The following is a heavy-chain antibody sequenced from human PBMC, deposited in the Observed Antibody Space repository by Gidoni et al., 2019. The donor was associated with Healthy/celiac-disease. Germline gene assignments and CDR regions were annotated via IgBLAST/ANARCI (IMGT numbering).Heavy chain of an antibody. Sequence: QVQLQQWGAGLLKPSETLSLTCAVYGGSFSGYYWSWIRQPPGKGLEWIGEINHSGSTNYNPSLKSRVTISVDTSKNQFALKLGSVTAADTAVYYCARGSSTLALWGQGTLVTVSS. J-gene: IGHJ4*02. CDR3: ARGSSTLAL. CDR2: INHSGST. V-gene: IGHV4-34*01. D-gene: IGHD2-2*01. CDR1: GGSFSGYY.